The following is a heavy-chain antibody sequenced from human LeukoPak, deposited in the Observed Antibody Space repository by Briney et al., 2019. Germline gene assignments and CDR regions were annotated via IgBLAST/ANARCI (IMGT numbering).Heavy chain of an antibody. Sequence: ASVKVSCKASGYTFTGYYMHWVRQAPGQGLEWMGWINPNSGGTNYAQKFQGRVTMTRDTSISTAYMELSRLRSDDTAVYYCARGEVVVVPAAIPWFDPWGQGTLVTVSS. CDR3: ARGEVVVVPAAIPWFDP. CDR1: GYTFTGYY. CDR2: INPNSGGT. V-gene: IGHV1-2*02. D-gene: IGHD2-2*01. J-gene: IGHJ5*02.